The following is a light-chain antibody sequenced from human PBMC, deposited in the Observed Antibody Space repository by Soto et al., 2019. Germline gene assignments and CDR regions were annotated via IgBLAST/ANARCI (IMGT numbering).Light chain of an antibody. CDR2: EVS. Sequence: QCALTQPPSASGSPGQAVTIPCTGTSSDVGGYNYVSWYQQHPGKAPKVMIYEVSKRPSGVPDRFSGSKSGNTASLTVSGLQAEDEADYYCSSYAGSNSYVFGTGTKV. J-gene: IGLJ1*01. V-gene: IGLV2-8*01. CDR3: SSYAGSNSYV. CDR1: SSDVGGYNY.